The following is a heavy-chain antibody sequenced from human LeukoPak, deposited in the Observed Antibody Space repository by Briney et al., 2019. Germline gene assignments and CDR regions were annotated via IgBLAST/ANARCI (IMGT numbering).Heavy chain of an antibody. CDR1: GYTFTSYD. V-gene: IGHV1-8*01. Sequence: ASVKVSCKASGYTFTSYDINWVRQATGQGPEWMGWMNPNSGNTGYAQKFQGRVTMTRNTSISTAYMELSSLRSEDTAVYYCARVEMAEDAFDIWGQGTMVTVSS. CDR3: ARVEMAEDAFDI. D-gene: IGHD5-24*01. J-gene: IGHJ3*02. CDR2: MNPNSGNT.